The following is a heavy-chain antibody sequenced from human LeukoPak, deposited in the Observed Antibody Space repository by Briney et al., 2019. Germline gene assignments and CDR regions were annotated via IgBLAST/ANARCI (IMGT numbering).Heavy chain of an antibody. CDR3: ATQQRGYCSATSCYRFDY. CDR2: ISGSSSTI. CDR1: GFTFSSYS. D-gene: IGHD2-2*01. Sequence: GGSLRLSCAASGFTFSSYSMNWVRQAPGKGLEWVSYISGSSSTIYYADSVKSRFTISRDNSKNSLYLQMNSLRGEDTAVYYCATQQRGYCSATSCYRFDYWGQGTLVTVSS. J-gene: IGHJ4*02. V-gene: IGHV3-48*01.